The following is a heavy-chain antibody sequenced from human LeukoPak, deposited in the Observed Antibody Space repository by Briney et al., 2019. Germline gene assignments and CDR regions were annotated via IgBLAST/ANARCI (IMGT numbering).Heavy chain of an antibody. D-gene: IGHD6-19*01. CDR1: GFTFTDHW. J-gene: IGHJ4*02. V-gene: IGHV3-7*01. CDR2: IKKDGSEK. CDR3: VRGRYSDGWCFDY. Sequence: GGSLRLSCAASGFTFTDHWMSWVRQSPGKGLEWVANIKKDGSEKYYLDSAKGRFTISRDNAKNSLSLQMNSLRVEDTAVYFCVRGRYSDGWCFDYWGQGTLVTVSS.